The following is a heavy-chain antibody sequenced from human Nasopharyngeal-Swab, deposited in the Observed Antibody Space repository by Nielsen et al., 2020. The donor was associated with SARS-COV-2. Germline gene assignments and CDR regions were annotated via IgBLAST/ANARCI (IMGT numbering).Heavy chain of an antibody. CDR2: INHRGAT. J-gene: IGHJ5*01. CDR3: ARGLVDVNMMLVVIGFSYWLDS. V-gene: IGHV4-34*01. Sequence: WIRQPPGKGLQWIGEINHRGATSYNPSLKSRVTISADTSKNQFSLNLSSVTAADTAVYYCARGLVDVNMMLVVIGFSYWLDSWGQGTLVPSPQ. D-gene: IGHD3-22*01.